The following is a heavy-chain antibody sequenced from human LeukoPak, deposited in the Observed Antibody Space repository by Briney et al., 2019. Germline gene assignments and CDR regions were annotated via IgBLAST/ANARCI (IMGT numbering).Heavy chain of an antibody. J-gene: IGHJ6*02. CDR1: GGSFSGYY. Sequence: PSETLSLTCAVYGGSFSGYYWSWIRQPAGKGLEWIGRIYTSGSTNYNPSLKSRVTMSVDTSKNQFSLKLSSVTAADTAVYYCASLMYSSSWYRPYGMDVWGQGTTVTVSS. V-gene: IGHV4-59*10. CDR2: IYTSGST. CDR3: ASLMYSSSWYRPYGMDV. D-gene: IGHD6-13*01.